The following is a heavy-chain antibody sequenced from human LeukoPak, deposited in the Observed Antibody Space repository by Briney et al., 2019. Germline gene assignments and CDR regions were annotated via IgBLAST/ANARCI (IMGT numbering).Heavy chain of an antibody. D-gene: IGHD3-3*01. V-gene: IGHV3-30*04. J-gene: IGHJ6*02. CDR1: GFTYGSYA. CDR2: ISLDGRNK. Sequence: PGRTLRLSRAASGFTYGSYAKHCVPDAPGKGLEWVAVISLDGRNKYYADSVRGRFTIPRDNSKNTLYLRLNSLRAEDTAVYYCARDPGVLRFLESLDYYYYGIDVWGQGATVTVSS. CDR3: ARDPGVLRFLESLDYYYYGIDV.